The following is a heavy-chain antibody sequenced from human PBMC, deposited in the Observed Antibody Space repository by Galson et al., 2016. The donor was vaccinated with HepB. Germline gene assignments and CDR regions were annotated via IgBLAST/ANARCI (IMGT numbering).Heavy chain of an antibody. D-gene: IGHD4-23*01. V-gene: IGHV4-31*03. J-gene: IGHJ4*02. CDR2: IYYSGST. CDR3: ARGTYGGRFFDY. Sequence: TLSLTCTVSGGSISSGGYYWSWIRQHPGKGLEWIGYIYYSGSTYYNPSLKSRVTISVDTSKNQFSLKLSSVTAADTAVYYRARGTYGGRFFDYWGQGTLVTVSS. CDR1: GGSISSGGYY.